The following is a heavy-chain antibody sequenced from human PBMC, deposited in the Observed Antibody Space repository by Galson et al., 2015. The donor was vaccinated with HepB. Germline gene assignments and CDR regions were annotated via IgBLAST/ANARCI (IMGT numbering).Heavy chain of an antibody. D-gene: IGHD2/OR15-2a*01. V-gene: IGHV3-30*04. J-gene: IGHJ4*02. CDR3: ARGFSHYYFDY. CDR1: GFTFSSYA. CDR2: ISYDGSNK. Sequence: SLRLSCAASGFTFSSYAMLWVRQAPGKGLEWVAVISYDGSNKYYADSVKGRFTISRDNSKNTLYLQMNSLRAEDTAVYYCARGFSHYYFDYWGQGTLVTVSS.